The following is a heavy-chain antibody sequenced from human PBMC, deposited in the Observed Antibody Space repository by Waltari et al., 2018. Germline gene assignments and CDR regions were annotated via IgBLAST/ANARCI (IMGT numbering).Heavy chain of an antibody. J-gene: IGHJ4*02. Sequence: QVQLVQSGAEVKKPGASVKVSCRASGYIFSGYGITWVRQAPGQGLEWMGWISGYNGNTNYAQKLQGRVTVTTDASTNTAYLELRSLTSDDSAVYYCARGKDFGLILTQFDYWGQGTLVTVSS. D-gene: IGHD2-8*01. CDR2: ISGYNGNT. CDR1: GYIFSGYG. CDR3: ARGKDFGLILTQFDY. V-gene: IGHV1-18*01.